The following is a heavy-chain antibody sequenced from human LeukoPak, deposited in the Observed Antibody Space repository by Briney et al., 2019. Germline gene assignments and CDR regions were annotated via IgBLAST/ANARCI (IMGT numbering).Heavy chain of an antibody. CDR1: GFTFSDYY. J-gene: IGHJ2*01. V-gene: IGHV3-11*01. D-gene: IGHD3-22*01. CDR2: ISSSGSTI. CDR3: ARDTITMIEVAYWNFDL. Sequence: PGGSLRLSCAASGFTFSDYYMSWIRQAPGKGLEWVSYISSSGSTIYYADSVKGRFTISRDNAKNSLYLQMNSLRAEDTAVYYCARDTITMIEVAYWNFDLWGRGTLVTVSS.